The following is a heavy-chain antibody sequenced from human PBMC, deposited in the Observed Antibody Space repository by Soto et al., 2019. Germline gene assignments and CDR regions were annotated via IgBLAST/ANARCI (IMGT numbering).Heavy chain of an antibody. CDR1: GGTFSKYA. Sequence: QVQLVQSGAEVKKYGSSVKVSCKASGGTFSKYAISWVRQAPGQGLEWMGGITPMFGTANYAQRLQGRVTMTAAESTSTAYMQLNSLRSDDTAVYYCAQTLGLAVAGPGRFDLWGRGTLVTVSS. D-gene: IGHD6-19*01. CDR3: AQTLGLAVAGPGRFDL. CDR2: ITPMFGTA. J-gene: IGHJ2*01. V-gene: IGHV1-69*12.